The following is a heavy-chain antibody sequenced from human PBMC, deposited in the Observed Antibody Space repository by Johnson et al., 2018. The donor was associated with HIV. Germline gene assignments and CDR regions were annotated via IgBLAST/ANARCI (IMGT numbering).Heavy chain of an antibody. J-gene: IGHJ3*02. CDR2: VSSDGSNK. CDR1: GFSFSNHA. V-gene: IGHV3-30*18. Sequence: QVQLMESGGGVVQPGRSLRLSCAASGFSFSNHAMDWVRQAPGKGLEWVAFVSSDGSNKNYADSVKGRFTISRDNSKNTLLLQMNSLRAEDTAVYYCAKCIWGSSLIDAFDIWGQGTRVTVSS. CDR3: AKCIWGSSLIDAFDI. D-gene: IGHD6-13*01.